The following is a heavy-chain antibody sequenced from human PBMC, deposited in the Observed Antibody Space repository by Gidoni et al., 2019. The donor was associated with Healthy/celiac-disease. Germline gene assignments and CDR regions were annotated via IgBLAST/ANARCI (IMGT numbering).Heavy chain of an antibody. CDR2: IYYSGST. CDR1: GGSISSSSYY. J-gene: IGHJ6*03. V-gene: IGHV4-39*01. Sequence: QLQLQESGPGLVKPSETLSLTYTVSGGSISSSSYYWGWIRQHPGKGLEWIGSIYYSGSTYYNPSLKSRVTISVDTSKTQFSLKLSSVTAADTAVYYCARLEYDYVWGSYRYNYYYYMDVWGKGTTVTVSS. D-gene: IGHD3-16*02. CDR3: ARLEYDYVWGSYRYNYYYYMDV.